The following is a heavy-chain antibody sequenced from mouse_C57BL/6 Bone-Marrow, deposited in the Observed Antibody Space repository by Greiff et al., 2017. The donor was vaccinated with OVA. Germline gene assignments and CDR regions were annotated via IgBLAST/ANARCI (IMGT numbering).Heavy chain of an antibody. CDR3: ARGSTMYFDY. D-gene: IGHD2-1*01. J-gene: IGHJ2*01. Sequence: EVQLVESGGDLVKPGGSLKLSCAASGFTFSSYGMSWVRQTPDKRLEWVATISSGGSYTYYPDSVKGRFTISRDNAKNTLYLQMSSLKSEDTAMYYCARGSTMYFDYWGQGTTLTVSS. CDR1: GFTFSSYG. V-gene: IGHV5-6*01. CDR2: ISSGGSYT.